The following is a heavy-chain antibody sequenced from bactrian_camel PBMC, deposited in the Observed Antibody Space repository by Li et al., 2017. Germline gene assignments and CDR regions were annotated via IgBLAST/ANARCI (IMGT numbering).Heavy chain of an antibody. Sequence: VQLVESGGGTVQPGGSLRLSCAASGFNFSDYWMYWVRQAPRGVHERVSSINSGGDITNYVDSVKGRFTISRDNAKNTLYLQMTSLKTEDTATYWCVKAPNTALLTDWSPPRSQGTQVTVS. D-gene: IGHD3*01. V-gene: IGHV3S1*01. CDR1: GFNFSDYW. J-gene: IGHJ4*01. CDR2: INSGGDIT.